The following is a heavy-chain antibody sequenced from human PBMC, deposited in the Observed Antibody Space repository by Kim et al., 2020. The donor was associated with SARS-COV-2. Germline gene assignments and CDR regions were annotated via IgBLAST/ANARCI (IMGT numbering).Heavy chain of an antibody. J-gene: IGHJ6*02. CDR2: ISYDGSNK. CDR3: ARDNWRVVLWFGELRRDPVSHYYYGMDV. CDR1: GCTFSSNA. D-gene: IGHD3-10*01. Sequence: GGSLRLSCAASGCTFSSNAMHWVRLAQGNGLEWEAVISYDGSNKYYADSVKGRFTTSRVNSTNTPYLQMNSLRAEDTAVYYCARDNWRVVLWFGELRRDPVSHYYYGMDVWGQGTTVTVSS. V-gene: IGHV3-30*04.